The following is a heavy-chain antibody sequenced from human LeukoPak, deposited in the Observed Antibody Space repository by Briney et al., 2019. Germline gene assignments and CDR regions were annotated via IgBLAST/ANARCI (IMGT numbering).Heavy chain of an antibody. Sequence: GGSLRLSCTASGFTFGDYSMSWVRQAPGKGLEWVGFITSKAYGGTTEYAASVKGRFTISRDDSKSIAYLQMNRLKTEDTAVYYYTRDLYGSGSYYNRPFDYWGQGTLVTVSS. CDR3: TRDLYGSGSYYNRPFDY. D-gene: IGHD3-10*01. CDR2: ITSKAYGGTT. J-gene: IGHJ4*02. V-gene: IGHV3-49*04. CDR1: GFTFGDYS.